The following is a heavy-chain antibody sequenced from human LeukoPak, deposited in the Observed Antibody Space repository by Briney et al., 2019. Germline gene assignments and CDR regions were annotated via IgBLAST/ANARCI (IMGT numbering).Heavy chain of an antibody. CDR1: GFTFSSYA. CDR2: ISYDGSNK. D-gene: IGHD4-23*01. J-gene: IGHJ4*02. V-gene: IGHV3-30*14. CDR3: ASGGNSGGIFDY. Sequence: GGSLRLSCAASGFTFSSYAMHRVRQAPGKGLEWVAVISYDGSNKYYADSVKGRFTISRDNSKNTLYLQMNSLRAEDTAVYYCASGGNSGGIFDYWGQGTLVTVSS.